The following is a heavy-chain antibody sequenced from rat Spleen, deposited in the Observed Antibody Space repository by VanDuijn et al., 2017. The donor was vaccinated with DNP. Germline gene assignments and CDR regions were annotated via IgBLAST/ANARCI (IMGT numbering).Heavy chain of an antibody. CDR3: ALQLGVFDF. CDR1: GYSITSNHK. V-gene: IGHV3-3*01. J-gene: IGHJ2*01. Sequence: EVQLQESGPGLVKPSQSLSLTCSVTGYSITSNHKWSWIRKFPGNELEWMGYINNAGSTNYNPSLKSRFSITRDTSKNQFFLQVNSVTTDDSATYFCALQLGVFDFWGPGVMVTVSS. D-gene: IGHD5-1*01. CDR2: INNAGST.